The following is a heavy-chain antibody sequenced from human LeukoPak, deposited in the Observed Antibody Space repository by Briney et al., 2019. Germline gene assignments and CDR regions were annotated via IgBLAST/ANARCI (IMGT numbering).Heavy chain of an antibody. Sequence: RGSLRLSCAASGFTFSSYGMHWVRQAPGKGLEWVAVISYDGSNKYYADSVKGRFTISRDNSKNTLYLQMNSLRAEDTAVYYCANTYSYGNNYFDYWGQGTLVTVSS. D-gene: IGHD5-18*01. V-gene: IGHV3-30*18. CDR2: ISYDGSNK. J-gene: IGHJ4*02. CDR3: ANTYSYGNNYFDY. CDR1: GFTFSSYG.